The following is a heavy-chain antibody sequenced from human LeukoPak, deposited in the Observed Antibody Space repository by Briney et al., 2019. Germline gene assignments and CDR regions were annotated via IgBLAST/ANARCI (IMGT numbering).Heavy chain of an antibody. Sequence: PGGSLRLSCAASGFSFSSYGMHWVRQVPGQGLEWVAVISYDGSKKYYADSVKGRFTISRDNSKNTLYLQINSLRTEDTAVYYCAKDQGHRVADVGDAFDTWGQGTMVTVSS. D-gene: IGHD5-12*01. CDR3: AKDQGHRVADVGDAFDT. CDR1: GFSFSSYG. CDR2: ISYDGSKK. V-gene: IGHV3-30*18. J-gene: IGHJ3*02.